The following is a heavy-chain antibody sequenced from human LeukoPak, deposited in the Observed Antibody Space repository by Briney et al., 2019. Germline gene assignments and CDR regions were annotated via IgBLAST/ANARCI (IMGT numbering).Heavy chain of an antibody. V-gene: IGHV4-31*03. J-gene: IGHJ3*02. CDR3: ARGPGRSGYDKDAFDI. D-gene: IGHD5-12*01. CDR2: IYYSGST. CDR1: GGSISSGGYY. Sequence: SSETLSLTCTVSGGSISSGGYYWSWIRQHPGKGLEWIGYIYYSGSTYYNPSLKSRVTISVDTSKNQLSPKLSSVTAADTAVYYCARGPGRSGYDKDAFDIWGQGTRVTVSS.